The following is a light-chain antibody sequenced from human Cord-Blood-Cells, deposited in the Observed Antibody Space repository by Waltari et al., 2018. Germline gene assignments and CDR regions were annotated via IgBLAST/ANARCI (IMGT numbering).Light chain of an antibody. V-gene: IGKV1-39*01. J-gene: IGKJ2*01. CDR1: QSISSY. CDR2: AAS. CDR3: QQSYSTPHT. Sequence: DIQLTQSPSSLSSSLVDRVTITCRASQSISSYLNWYQQKPGKAPKLLIYAASSLQSGVPSRFSGSGSGTDFTLTISSLQPEDIATYYCQQSYSTPHTFGQGTKLEIK.